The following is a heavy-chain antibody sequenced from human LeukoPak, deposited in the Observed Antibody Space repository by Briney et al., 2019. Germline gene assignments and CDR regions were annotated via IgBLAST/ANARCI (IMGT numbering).Heavy chain of an antibody. Sequence: PGGSLRLSCSASGFTFSAYAMYWVRQAPGKGLEYVSGISSNGGSSFYADSVKGRFTISRDNSKNTLYLQMSSLRAEGTAVYYCVKITSVTGGDCWGQGTRLTVSS. J-gene: IGHJ4*02. CDR3: VKITSVTGGDC. CDR1: GFTFSAYA. CDR2: ISSNGGSS. V-gene: IGHV3-64D*09. D-gene: IGHD1-1*01.